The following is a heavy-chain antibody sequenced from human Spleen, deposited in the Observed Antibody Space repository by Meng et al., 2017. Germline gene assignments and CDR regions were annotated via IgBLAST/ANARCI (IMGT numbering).Heavy chain of an antibody. V-gene: IGHV4-34*01. D-gene: IGHD4-11*01. J-gene: IGHJ4*02. CDR1: GGSVSDYY. CDR2: INHSGST. Sequence: VQLQQWGAGLFKHSETLSLTCVVSGGSVSDYYWSWIRQPPGKGLEWIGEINHSGSTNYNPSLESRATISVDTSQNNLSLKLSSVTAADSAVYYCARGPTTMAHDFDYWGQGTLVTVSS. CDR3: ARGPTTMAHDFDY.